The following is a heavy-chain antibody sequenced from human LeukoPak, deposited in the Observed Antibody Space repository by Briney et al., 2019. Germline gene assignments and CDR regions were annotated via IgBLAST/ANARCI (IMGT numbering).Heavy chain of an antibody. CDR3: ARVVIVRGVVIKVTYYFDY. Sequence: SQTLSLTCTVSGGSISSGGYYWSWIRQHPGKGLEWIGYISYSGGTYYNPSLKSRVTISVDTSKNQFSLKLSSVTAADTAVYYCARVVIVRGVVIKVTYYFDYWGQGTLVTVSS. V-gene: IGHV4-31*03. CDR1: GGSISSGGYY. CDR2: ISYSGGT. D-gene: IGHD3-10*01. J-gene: IGHJ4*02.